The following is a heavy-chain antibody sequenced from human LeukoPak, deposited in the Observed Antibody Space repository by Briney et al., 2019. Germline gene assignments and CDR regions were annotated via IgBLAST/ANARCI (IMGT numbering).Heavy chain of an antibody. CDR3: VKGRLLSPDPNWFHP. D-gene: IGHD2/OR15-2a*01. CDR1: GFPFFSYG. CDR2: ISSDGNNQ. V-gene: IGHV3-30*18. J-gene: IGHJ5*02. Sequence: GGSLRLSCVASGFPFFSYGMHWVRQAPGKGLEWVAAISSDGNNQNYADSVKGRFTITRDNSKSTLYLQMTGLRVEDTAVYYCVKGRLLSPDPNWFHPWGPGTLVTVSS.